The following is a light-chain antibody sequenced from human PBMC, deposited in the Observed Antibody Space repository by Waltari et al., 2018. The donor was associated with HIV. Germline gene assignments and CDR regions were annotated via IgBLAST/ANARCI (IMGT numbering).Light chain of an antibody. CDR3: QSYDSSLSGSV. CDR1: SSNIGAGYD. Sequence: QSVLTQPPSVSGAPGQRVTISCTGSSSNIGAGYDVHWYQQLPGTAPKLLISGNSYRPSGVPDRVSCSKSGTSASLAITGLQAEDEADYYCQSYDSSLSGSVFGGGTKLTVL. J-gene: IGLJ2*01. CDR2: GNS. V-gene: IGLV1-40*01.